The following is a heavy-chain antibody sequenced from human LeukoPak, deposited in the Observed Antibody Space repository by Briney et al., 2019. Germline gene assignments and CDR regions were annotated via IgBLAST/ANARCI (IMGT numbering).Heavy chain of an antibody. D-gene: IGHD3-10*01. J-gene: IGHJ4*02. CDR3: AREDMVRGVIIDY. CDR2: IYYSGTT. V-gene: IGHV4-39*02. CDR1: SGSISSSSYY. Sequence: ASETLSLTCTVSSGSISSSSYYWGWIRQPPGKGLEWIGSIYYSGTTYYNPSLKSRVTISVDTSKNQFSLKLSSVTAADTAVYYCAREDMVRGVIIDYWGQGTLVTVSS.